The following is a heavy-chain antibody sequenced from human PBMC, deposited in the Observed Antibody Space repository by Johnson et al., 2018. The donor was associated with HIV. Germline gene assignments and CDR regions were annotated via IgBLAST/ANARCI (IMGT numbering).Heavy chain of an antibody. V-gene: IGHV3-20*04. CDR2: INWNGGST. Sequence: VQLVESGGGMVQPGGSLRLSCAVSGFTFDDYGMSWVRQAPGKGLEWVSGINWNGGSTGYADSVKGRFTISRDNAKNSLYLQMNSLRAEDTAVYYCARDETITGDGAFDIWGQGTMVTVSS. CDR1: GFTFDDYG. CDR3: ARDETITGDGAFDI. D-gene: IGHD7-27*01. J-gene: IGHJ3*02.